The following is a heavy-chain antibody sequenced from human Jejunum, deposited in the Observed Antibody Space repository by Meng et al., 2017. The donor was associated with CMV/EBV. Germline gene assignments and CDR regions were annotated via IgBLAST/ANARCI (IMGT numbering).Heavy chain of an antibody. CDR2: ISGSGGNT. CDR1: GFTFRGYA. J-gene: IGHJ3*02. D-gene: IGHD5-18*01. V-gene: IGHV3-23*01. CDR3: AKGRLVDTDMAAFDM. Sequence: EVQLLESGGGLVQPGGSLRLSCAASGFTFRGYAMSWVRQAPGRGLEWVSTISGSGGNTYYADSVKGRFTISRDNSKNTLYLQMNSLRAEDTAVYYCAKGRLVDTDMAAFDMWGQGTMVTVSS.